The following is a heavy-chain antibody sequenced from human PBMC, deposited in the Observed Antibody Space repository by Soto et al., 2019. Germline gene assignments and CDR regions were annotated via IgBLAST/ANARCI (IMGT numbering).Heavy chain of an antibody. V-gene: IGHV3-74*01. CDR3: ARGVLGTFLLDY. J-gene: IGHJ4*02. Sequence: EVQLVESGGGSVQPGGSLRLSCAASGFTFSSHWVHWVRQVPGKGLVWLSRINPDGTRTNYADSVKGRFAISRDNAENTVYLHMNSLRVEDSAAFYCARGVLGTFLLDYWGQGTLVSVSS. D-gene: IGHD3-16*01. CDR1: GFTFSSHW. CDR2: INPDGTRT.